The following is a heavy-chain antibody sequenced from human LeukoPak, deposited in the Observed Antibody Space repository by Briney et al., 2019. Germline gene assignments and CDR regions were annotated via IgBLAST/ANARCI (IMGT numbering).Heavy chain of an antibody. Sequence: ASETLSLTCAVSSYSISSGYYWGWIRQPPEKGLEWIGSIYHSGSTYYNPSLKSRVTILVDTSKNQFSLKLSSVTAADTAVYYCARRGGSRYFDYWGQGTLVTVSS. D-gene: IGHD3-16*01. V-gene: IGHV4-38-2*01. CDR1: SYSISSGYY. CDR3: ARRGGSRYFDY. J-gene: IGHJ4*02. CDR2: IYHSGST.